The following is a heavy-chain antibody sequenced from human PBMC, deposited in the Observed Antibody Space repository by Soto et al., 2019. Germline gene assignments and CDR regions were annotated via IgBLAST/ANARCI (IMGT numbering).Heavy chain of an antibody. CDR1: GGSISSYY. D-gene: IGHD2-15*01. J-gene: IGHJ4*02. CDR3: ARAGDIASEDYYCDY. CDR2: IYYSGST. V-gene: IGHV4-59*01. Sequence: SETLSLTCTVSGGSISSYYWSWIRQPPGKGLEWIGYIYYSGSTNYNPSLKSRVTISVDTSKNQFSLKLSSVTAADTAVYYCARAGDIASEDYYCDYWGQGTLVTVSS.